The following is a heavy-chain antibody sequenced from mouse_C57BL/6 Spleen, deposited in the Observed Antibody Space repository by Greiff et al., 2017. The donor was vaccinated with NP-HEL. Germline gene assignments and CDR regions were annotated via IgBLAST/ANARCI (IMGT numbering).Heavy chain of an antibody. Sequence: VQLKESGPGLVKPSQSLSLPCSVTGYSITSGYYWNWIRQFPGNKLEWMGYISYDGSNNYNPSLKNRISITRDTSKNQFFLKLNSVTTEDTATYYGAREGTTTTVVATDAMDYWGQGTSVTVSS. CDR3: AREGTTTTVVATDAMDY. J-gene: IGHJ4*01. CDR2: ISYDGSN. CDR1: GYSITSGYY. V-gene: IGHV3-6*01. D-gene: IGHD1-1*01.